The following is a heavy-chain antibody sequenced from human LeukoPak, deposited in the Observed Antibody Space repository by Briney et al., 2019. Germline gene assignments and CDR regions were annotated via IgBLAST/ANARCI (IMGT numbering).Heavy chain of an antibody. J-gene: IGHJ5*02. V-gene: IGHV5-51*01. D-gene: IGHD3-3*01. CDR3: ARHRGTIFGMAMYNWFDP. CDR1: EYSFTSYW. CDR2: IYPVDSDT. Sequence: GESLKISCEASEYSFTSYWIGWVRQMPGKGLEWVALIYPVDSDTRYNPSFQGQVTISADKSINTVYLQWNSLKASDSAMYYCARHRGTIFGMAMYNWFDPWGQGTLVTVSS.